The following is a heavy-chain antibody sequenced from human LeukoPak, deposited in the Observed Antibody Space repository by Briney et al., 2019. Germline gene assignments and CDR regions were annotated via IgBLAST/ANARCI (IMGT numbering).Heavy chain of an antibody. CDR2: IYYSGST. V-gene: IGHV4-39*07. D-gene: IGHD3-10*01. J-gene: IGHJ5*02. CDR3: AREGTMVRGVIAQNWFDP. CDR1: GGSISSSSYY. Sequence: SETLSLTCTVSGGSISSSSYYWGWIRQPPGKGLEWIGSIYYSGSTYYNPSLKSRVTISVDTSKNQFSLKLSSVTAADTAVYYCAREGTMVRGVIAQNWFDPWGQGTLVTVSS.